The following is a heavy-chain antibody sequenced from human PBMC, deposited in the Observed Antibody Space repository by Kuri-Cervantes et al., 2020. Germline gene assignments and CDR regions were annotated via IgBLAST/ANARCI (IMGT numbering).Heavy chain of an antibody. CDR2: ISSSSSYI. J-gene: IGHJ6*02. CDR1: GGSISSSS. Sequence: GGSLRLSCTVSGGSISSSSYYWGWIRQPPGKGLEWVSSISSSSSYIYYADSVKGRFTISRDNSKNTLYLQMNSLRAEDTAVYYCARAYYDFWSGYYGYYYGMDVWGQGTTVTVSS. V-gene: IGHV3-21*04. D-gene: IGHD3-3*01. CDR3: ARAYYDFWSGYYGYYYGMDV.